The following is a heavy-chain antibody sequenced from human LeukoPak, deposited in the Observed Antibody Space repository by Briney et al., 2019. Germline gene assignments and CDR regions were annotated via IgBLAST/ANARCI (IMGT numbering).Heavy chain of an antibody. J-gene: IGHJ3*02. Sequence: SQTLSLTCAISGDCVSSNSAAWNWIRQSPSRGLEWLGRIDRMSKWYNDYAGSVKSRLTITPDTSKTHVSLQLSSVTPEDTAVYSCARVRAGLRAFDIWGQGTMVTVSS. V-gene: IGHV6-1*01. CDR2: IDRMSKWYN. CDR3: ARVRAGLRAFDI. CDR1: GDCVSSNSAA.